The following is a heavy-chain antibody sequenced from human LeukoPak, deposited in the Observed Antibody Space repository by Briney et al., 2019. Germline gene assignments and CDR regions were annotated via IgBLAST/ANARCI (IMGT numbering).Heavy chain of an antibody. CDR3: AREGDYCSGGSCYGY. Sequence: PSQTLSLTCTVTGGSLSSGSYYWSWIRQPAGKGLEWIGRIYTSGSTNYNPSLKSRVTISVDTSKNQFSLKLSSVTAADTAVYYCAREGDYCSGGSCYGYWGQGTLVTVSS. D-gene: IGHD2-15*01. V-gene: IGHV4-61*02. CDR1: GGSLSSGSYY. J-gene: IGHJ4*02. CDR2: IYTSGST.